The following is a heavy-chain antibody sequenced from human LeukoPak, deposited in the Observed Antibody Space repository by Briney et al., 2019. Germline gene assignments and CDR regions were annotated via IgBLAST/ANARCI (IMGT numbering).Heavy chain of an antibody. CDR3: AKSAGSFYG. Sequence: GGSLRLSCAASGITFSICEMNWVRQAPGKGLEWISYISSSGSTTYYADSVKGRFTISRYNAKNSLYLQMTSLSAEDTAVYYCAKSAGSFYGWGEGTLVTVSS. J-gene: IGHJ4*02. V-gene: IGHV3-48*03. D-gene: IGHD3-10*01. CDR1: GITFSICE. CDR2: ISSSGSTT.